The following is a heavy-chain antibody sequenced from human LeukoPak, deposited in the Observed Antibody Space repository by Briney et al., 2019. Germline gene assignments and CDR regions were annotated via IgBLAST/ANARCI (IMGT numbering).Heavy chain of an antibody. J-gene: IGHJ6*02. V-gene: IGHV4-39*01. CDR3: ARRNAMDV. CDR1: GGSISSSSYY. CDR2: IYYSGST. Sequence: KASETLSLTCTVSGGSISSSSYYWGWIRQPPGKGLEWIGSIYYSGSTYYNPSLKSRVTIFVDTPKNQFSLNLSSVTAADTAVYYCARRNAMDVWGQGTTVIVFS.